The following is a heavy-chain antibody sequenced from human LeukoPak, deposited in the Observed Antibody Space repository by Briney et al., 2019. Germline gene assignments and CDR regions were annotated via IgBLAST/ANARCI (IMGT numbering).Heavy chain of an antibody. Sequence: ASVKVSCKASGYTFTSYGINWVRQATGQGLEWMGWMNPNSGNTGYAQKFQGRVTMTRNTSISTAYMELSSLRSEDTAVYYCARGYVLLWFGELLGWFDPWGQGTLVTVSS. V-gene: IGHV1-8*01. CDR3: ARGYVLLWFGELLGWFDP. J-gene: IGHJ5*02. CDR1: GYTFTSYG. CDR2: MNPNSGNT. D-gene: IGHD3-10*01.